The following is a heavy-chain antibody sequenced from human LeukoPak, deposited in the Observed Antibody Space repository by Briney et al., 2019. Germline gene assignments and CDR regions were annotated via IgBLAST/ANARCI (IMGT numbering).Heavy chain of an antibody. CDR2: IYYTGST. V-gene: IGHV4-59*01. D-gene: IGHD5-24*01. J-gene: IGHJ4*02. Sequence: SETLSLTCTVSGGSISSYYWSWIRQPPGKGLEWIGYIYYTGSTNYNPSLKSRVTISVDTSKNQSSLKLSSVTAADTAVYYCARTYSRDGYNYPLGYWGQGTLVTVSS. CDR3: ARTYSRDGYNYPLGY. CDR1: GGSISSYY.